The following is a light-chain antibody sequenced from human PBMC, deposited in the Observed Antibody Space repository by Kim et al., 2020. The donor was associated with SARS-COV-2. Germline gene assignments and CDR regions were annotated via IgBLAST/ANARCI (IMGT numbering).Light chain of an antibody. Sequence: ALGQTVRITCQGDSLRSYYASRYQQKAGQAPVVVIYGKNNRLSGIPDRFSGSTSGNTASLTITGAQAEDEAVYYCNSRDSRPNHLVFGGGTQLTVL. CDR3: NSRDSRPNHLV. V-gene: IGLV3-19*01. CDR1: SLRSYY. CDR2: GKN. J-gene: IGLJ2*01.